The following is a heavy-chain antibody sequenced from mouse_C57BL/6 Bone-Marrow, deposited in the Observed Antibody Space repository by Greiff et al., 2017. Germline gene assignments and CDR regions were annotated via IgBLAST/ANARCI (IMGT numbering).Heavy chain of an antibody. D-gene: IGHD2-1*01. CDR2: ISDGGSYT. V-gene: IGHV5-4*01. CDR1: GFTFSSYA. J-gene: IGHJ1*03. CDR3: ARDLVGNRGYFDV. Sequence: DVQLVESGGGLVKPGGSLKLSCAASGFTFSSYAMSWVRQTPEKRLEWVATISDGGSYTYYPDNVKGRFTISRDNAKNNLYLQMSHLKSEDTAMYYCARDLVGNRGYFDVWGTGTTVTVSS.